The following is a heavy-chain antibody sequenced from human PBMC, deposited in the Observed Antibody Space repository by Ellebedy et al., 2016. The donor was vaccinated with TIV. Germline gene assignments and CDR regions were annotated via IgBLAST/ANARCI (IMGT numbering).Heavy chain of an antibody. CDR2: IYYSGST. Sequence: MPSETLSLTCTVSGGSISSGGYYWSWIRQPPGKGLEWIGYIYYSGSTNYNPSLKSRVTISVDTSKNQFSLKLSSVTAADTAVYYCAREVGRLSKRVIYYFDYWGQGTLVTVSS. V-gene: IGHV4-61*08. D-gene: IGHD3/OR15-3a*01. J-gene: IGHJ4*02. CDR3: AREVGRLSKRVIYYFDY. CDR1: GGSISSGGYY.